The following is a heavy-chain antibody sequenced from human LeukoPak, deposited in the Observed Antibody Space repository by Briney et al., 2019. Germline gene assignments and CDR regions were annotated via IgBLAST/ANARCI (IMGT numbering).Heavy chain of an antibody. V-gene: IGHV4-34*01. CDR2: IKHNGIT. CDR1: GGSLSGYY. J-gene: IGHJ5*02. D-gene: IGHD2-2*01. Sequence: NPSETLSLTCAVYGGSLSGYYWTWIRQPPEKGLEWIGEIKHNGITNYKPSLRSRVTISMDTSKNQFSLKLSSVTAADTAMYYCARGGANSSNSCPLGPWGHGTLVTVSS. CDR3: ARGGANSSNSCPLGP.